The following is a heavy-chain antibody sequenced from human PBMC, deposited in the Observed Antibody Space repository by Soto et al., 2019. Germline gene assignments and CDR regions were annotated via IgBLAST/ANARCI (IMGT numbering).Heavy chain of an antibody. J-gene: IGHJ4*02. V-gene: IGHV4-30-2*01. D-gene: IGHD6-13*01. Sequence: SETLSLTCAVSGGSISSGGYSWSWIRQPPGKGLEWIGYIYHSGSTYYNPSLKSRVTISVDRSKSQFSLKLSSVTAADTAVYYCARVIADYYFDYWGQGTLVTVSS. CDR1: GGSISSGGYS. CDR2: IYHSGST. CDR3: ARVIADYYFDY.